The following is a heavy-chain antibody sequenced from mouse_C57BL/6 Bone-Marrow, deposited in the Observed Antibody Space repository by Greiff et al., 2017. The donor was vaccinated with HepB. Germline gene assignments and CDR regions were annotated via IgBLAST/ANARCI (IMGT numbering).Heavy chain of an antibody. Sequence: EVKLQQSVAELVRPGASVKLSCTASGFNIKNTYVHWVKQRPEQGLEWIGRIDPANGNTKYAPKFQGKATITADTSSNTAYLQLSSLTSEDTAIYYCARPIYYYGSSPYYAMDYWGQGTSVTVSS. CDR2: IDPANGNT. V-gene: IGHV14-3*01. J-gene: IGHJ4*01. D-gene: IGHD1-1*01. CDR1: GFNIKNTY. CDR3: ARPIYYYGSSPYYAMDY.